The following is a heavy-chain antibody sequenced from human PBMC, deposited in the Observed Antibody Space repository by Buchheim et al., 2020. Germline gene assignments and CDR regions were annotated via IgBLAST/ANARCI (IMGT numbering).Heavy chain of an antibody. CDR3: ARETGPSRDGFQYFDY. V-gene: IGHV3-30*04. J-gene: IGHJ4*02. CDR2: ISYDGSNK. CDR1: GFTFSSYA. Sequence: QVQLVESGGGVVQPGRSLRLSCAASGFTFSSYAMHWVRQAPGKGLEWVAVISYDGSNKYYADSVKGRFTISRDNSKNTLYLQMNSLRAEDTAVYYCARETGPSRDGFQYFDYLGQGTL. D-gene: IGHD5-24*01.